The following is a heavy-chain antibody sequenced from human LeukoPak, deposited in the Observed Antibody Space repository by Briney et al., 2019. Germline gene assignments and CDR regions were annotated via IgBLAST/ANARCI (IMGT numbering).Heavy chain of an antibody. CDR2: VYYSGST. D-gene: IGHD5-12*01. V-gene: IGHV4-39*07. Sequence: SETPSLTCTLSVGSISSSSYYWGWIRQPPGEGLEWVGSVYYSGSTYYNPSLKSRVTISVDTSKNQFSLKLSSVTAADTAVYYCARVERWGGYDFESDAFDIWGQGTMVTVSS. J-gene: IGHJ3*02. CDR1: VGSISSSSYY. CDR3: ARVERWGGYDFESDAFDI.